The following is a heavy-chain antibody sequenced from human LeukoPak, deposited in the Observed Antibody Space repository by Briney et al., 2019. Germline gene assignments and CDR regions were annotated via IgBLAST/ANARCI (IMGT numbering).Heavy chain of an antibody. CDR1: GFTFSSYG. J-gene: IGHJ4*02. CDR3: ARDHYYDSSGYDDY. V-gene: IGHV3-30*02. Sequence: GGSLRLSCAASGFTFSSYGMHWVRQAPGKGLEWVAFIRYDGSNKYYADSVKGRFTISRDNSKNTLYLQMNSLRAEDTAVYYCARDHYYDSSGYDDYWGQGTLVTVSS. CDR2: IRYDGSNK. D-gene: IGHD3-22*01.